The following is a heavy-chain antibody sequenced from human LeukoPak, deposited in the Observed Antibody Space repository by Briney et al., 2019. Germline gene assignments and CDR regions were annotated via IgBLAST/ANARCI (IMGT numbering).Heavy chain of an antibody. V-gene: IGHV1-18*01. CDR1: GYTLRNYD. J-gene: IGHJ4*02. CDR2: ISVYNGNT. CDR3: ARVDSGRYYGHDY. Sequence: ASVKVSCKASGYTLRNYDISWVRQAPGQGLEWRGWISVYNGNTNYAQKFQGRVTMTTDTSTSTAYMELRSLRSDDTAMYYCARVDSGRYYGHDYWGQGTLVTVTS. D-gene: IGHD1-26*01.